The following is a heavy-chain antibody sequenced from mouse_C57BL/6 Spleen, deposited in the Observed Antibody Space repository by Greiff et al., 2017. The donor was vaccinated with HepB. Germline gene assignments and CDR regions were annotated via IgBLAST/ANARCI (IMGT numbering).Heavy chain of an antibody. Sequence: VQLQQSGPELVKPGASVKISCKASGYSFTSYYIHWVKQRPGQGLEWIGWIYPGSGNTKYNEKFKGKATLTADTSSSTAYMQLSSLTSEDSAVYYCARNYYGSSYRFAYWGQGTLVTVSA. V-gene: IGHV1-66*01. J-gene: IGHJ3*01. CDR3: ARNYYGSSYRFAY. CDR1: GYSFTSYY. D-gene: IGHD1-1*01. CDR2: IYPGSGNT.